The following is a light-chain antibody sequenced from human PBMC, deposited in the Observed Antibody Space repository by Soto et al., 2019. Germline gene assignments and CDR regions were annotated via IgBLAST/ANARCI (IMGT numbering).Light chain of an antibody. CDR1: GSNIGADFD. V-gene: IGLV1-40*01. CDR2: DNN. Sequence: QPVLTQPPSVSGAPGQRVTISCTGSGSNIGADFDVHWYQQLPGTAPKLLIYDNNYRPSGVPDRFSGSKSGTSASLAIAGLQPEDEAHYYCQSYDISLSGVLFGGGTKLTVL. CDR3: QSYDISLSGVL. J-gene: IGLJ2*01.